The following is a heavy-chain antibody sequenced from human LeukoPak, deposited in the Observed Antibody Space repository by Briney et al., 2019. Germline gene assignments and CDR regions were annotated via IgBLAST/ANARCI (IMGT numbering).Heavy chain of an antibody. CDR2: INPKSGGT. CDR1: GFTSTGYY. J-gene: IGHJ4*02. V-gene: IGHV1-2*02. CDR3: ARVIGFGELSLGY. Sequence: ASVKVSCKASGFTSTGYYIHWVRQAPGQGLEWMGWINPKSGGTNYQGRVTMTRDTSINTAYMELSRLRSDDTAFYYCARVIGFGELSLGYWGQGTLVTVSS. D-gene: IGHD3-10*01.